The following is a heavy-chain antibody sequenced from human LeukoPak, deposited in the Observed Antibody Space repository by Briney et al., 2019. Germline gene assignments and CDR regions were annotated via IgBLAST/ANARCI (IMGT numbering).Heavy chain of an antibody. Sequence: GGSLRLSCAASGFTVSSNYMSWVRQAPGKGLEWVSVIYSGGSTYYADSVKGRFTISRDNSKNTLYLQMNSLRSEDTAVYYCERGGVDYGGAFDIWGQGTMVTVSS. D-gene: IGHD4-17*01. CDR1: GFTVSSNY. CDR2: IYSGGST. V-gene: IGHV3-53*01. CDR3: ERGGVDYGGAFDI. J-gene: IGHJ3*02.